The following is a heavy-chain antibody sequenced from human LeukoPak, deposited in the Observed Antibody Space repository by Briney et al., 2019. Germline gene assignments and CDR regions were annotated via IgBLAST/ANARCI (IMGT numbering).Heavy chain of an antibody. Sequence: SETLSLTCTVSGGSLSSYYWSWIRQPPGKGLERIAYIYSSGSANYNPSLKSRVTISVDTSKNQFSLKLGSLTAADTAVYYCARQVDTYVYFDNWGQGTLVTVSS. CDR3: ARQVDTYVYFDN. V-gene: IGHV4-59*08. J-gene: IGHJ4*02. D-gene: IGHD3-16*01. CDR1: GGSLSSYY. CDR2: IYSSGSA.